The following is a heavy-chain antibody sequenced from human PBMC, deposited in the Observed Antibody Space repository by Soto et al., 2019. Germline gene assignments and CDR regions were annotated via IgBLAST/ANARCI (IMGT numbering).Heavy chain of an antibody. V-gene: IGHV4-31*03. D-gene: IGHD5-12*01. CDR2: IYYSGST. CDR1: GGSISSGGYY. CDR3: ARRAIVATWPVSMEGFDY. J-gene: IGHJ4*02. Sequence: QVQLQESGPGLVKPSQTLSLTCSVSGGSISSGGYYWSWIRQHPGKGLEWIGYIYYSGSTYYNPSLKSRVTISVDTSKNQFSLKLSSVTAADTAVYYCARRAIVATWPVSMEGFDYWGQGTLVTVSS.